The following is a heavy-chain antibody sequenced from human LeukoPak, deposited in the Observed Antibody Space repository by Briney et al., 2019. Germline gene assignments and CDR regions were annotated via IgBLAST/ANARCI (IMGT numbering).Heavy chain of an antibody. V-gene: IGHV4-34*01. J-gene: IGHJ4*02. D-gene: IGHD1-26*01. CDR1: GGSFSGYY. CDR3: ARGGGLDY. Sequence: PSETLSLTCAVYGGSFSGYYWSWIRQPPGKGLEWIGEINHSGSTNYNPSLKSRVTISVDTSKNQFSLKLSSVTAADAAVYYCARGGGLDYWGQGTLVTVSS. CDR2: INHSGST.